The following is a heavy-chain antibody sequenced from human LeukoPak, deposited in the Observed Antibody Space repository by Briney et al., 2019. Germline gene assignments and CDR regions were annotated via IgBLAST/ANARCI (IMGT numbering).Heavy chain of an antibody. CDR3: ARGSVLMVYATNWFDP. D-gene: IGHD2-8*01. CDR2: IYPGDSDT. CDR1: GYSFTSYW. V-gene: IGHV5-51*01. J-gene: IGHJ5*02. Sequence: RGESLKISCKGSGYSFTSYWIGWVRQMPGKGLEWMGIIYPGDSDTRYSPSFQAQVTISADKSISTAYLQWSSLKASDTAMYYCARGSVLMVYATNWFDPWGQGTLVTVSS.